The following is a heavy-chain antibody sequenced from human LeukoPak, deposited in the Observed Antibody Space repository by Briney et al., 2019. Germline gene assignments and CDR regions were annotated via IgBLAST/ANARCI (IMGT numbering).Heavy chain of an antibody. J-gene: IGHJ6*02. Sequence: ASVKVSCKASGYTFTSYGVSWVRQAPGQGLECMGWISAYNGNTNYAQKLQGRVTMPTDTSTSTAYMELRSLRSDDTAVYYCARDAVIPRGPYYYYGMDVWGQGTTVTVSS. V-gene: IGHV1-18*01. CDR3: ARDAVIPRGPYYYYGMDV. D-gene: IGHD2-21*01. CDR2: ISAYNGNT. CDR1: GYTFTSYG.